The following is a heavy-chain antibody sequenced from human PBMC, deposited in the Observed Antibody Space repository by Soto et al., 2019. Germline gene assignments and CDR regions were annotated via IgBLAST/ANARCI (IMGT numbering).Heavy chain of an antibody. D-gene: IGHD2-21*02. V-gene: IGHV4-59*01. Sequence: QVQLQESGPGLVKPSETLSLTCTVSGGSISRYYWSWIRQPPGKGLEWIGYMYNTGSTVYNPSFNSRVTISVDTSKNQFSLKLNSVTAADTAVYYCARVLWGYCGTDCYPLDVWGQGTTVTVSS. J-gene: IGHJ6*02. CDR1: GGSISRYY. CDR2: MYNTGST. CDR3: ARVLWGYCGTDCYPLDV.